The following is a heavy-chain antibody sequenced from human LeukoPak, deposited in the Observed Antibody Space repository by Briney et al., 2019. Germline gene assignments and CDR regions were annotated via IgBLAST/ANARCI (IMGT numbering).Heavy chain of an antibody. CDR1: GFTFSSYE. CDR2: ISSSGSTI. J-gene: IGHJ4*02. V-gene: IGHV3-48*03. Sequence: GGSLRLSCAASGFTFSSYEMNWVGQAPGKGLEWVSYISSSGSTIYYADSVKGRFTISRDNSKNTLYLQMNSLRAEDTAVYYCASSFRGGYQGAYFDYWGQGTLVTVSS. CDR3: ASSFRGGYQGAYFDY. D-gene: IGHD3-22*01.